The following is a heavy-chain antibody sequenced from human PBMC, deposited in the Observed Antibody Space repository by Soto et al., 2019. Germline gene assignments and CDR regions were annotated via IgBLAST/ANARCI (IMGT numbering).Heavy chain of an antibody. CDR3: ARDLLPMGTTRYHFDY. J-gene: IGHJ4*02. CDR2: INPNHGGT. Sequence: ASVKVSCKASGYTFSDYYIHWVRQAPGQGLEWMGWINPNHGGTNYAQRFQGWVTMTRDTSITTAYMELTSLKSDDTAMYYCARDLLPMGTTRYHFDYWGQGTLVTVSS. V-gene: IGHV1-2*04. CDR1: GYTFSDYY. D-gene: IGHD3-9*01.